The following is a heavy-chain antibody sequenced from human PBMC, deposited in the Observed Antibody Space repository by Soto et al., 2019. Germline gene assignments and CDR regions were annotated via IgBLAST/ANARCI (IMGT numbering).Heavy chain of an antibody. CDR1: GFTFSSYA. CDR3: AKTPIYSSSKNYFDY. V-gene: IGHV3-23*01. J-gene: IGHJ4*02. CDR2: ISGSGGST. D-gene: IGHD6-13*01. Sequence: GGSLRLSCAASGFTFSSYAMSWVRQAPGKGLEWVSAISGSGGSTYYADSVKGRFTISRDNSKNTLYPQMNSLRAEDTAVYYCAKTPIYSSSKNYFDYWGQGTLVTVSS.